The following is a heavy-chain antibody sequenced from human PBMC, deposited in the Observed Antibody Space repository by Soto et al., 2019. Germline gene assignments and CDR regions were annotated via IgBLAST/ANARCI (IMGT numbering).Heavy chain of an antibody. J-gene: IGHJ4*02. CDR3: AREKRANGYFDY. CDR2: IKQDGSEK. D-gene: IGHD6-25*01. Sequence: GGSLRLSCEASGFTFSNYCMSWVRQAPGKGLEWVANIKQDGSEKYFVGSVNGRFTISRDNAKNSLFLQVNSLRAEDTAVYYCAREKRANGYFDYWGQGTLVTVSS. CDR1: GFTFSNYC. V-gene: IGHV3-7*01.